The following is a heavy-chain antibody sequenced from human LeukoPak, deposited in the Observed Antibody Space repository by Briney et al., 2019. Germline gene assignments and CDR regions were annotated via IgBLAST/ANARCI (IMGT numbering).Heavy chain of an antibody. CDR2: ISAYNGNT. Sequence: ASVKVSCKASGYTFTSYGISWVRQAPGQGLEWMGWISAYNGNTNYAQKLQGRVTMTTDTSTSTAYMELRSLRSDDTAVYYCARAVRSVSYDDNYFDYWGQGTLVTVSS. V-gene: IGHV1-18*01. D-gene: IGHD1-26*01. CDR3: ARAVRSVSYDDNYFDY. CDR1: GYTFTSYG. J-gene: IGHJ4*02.